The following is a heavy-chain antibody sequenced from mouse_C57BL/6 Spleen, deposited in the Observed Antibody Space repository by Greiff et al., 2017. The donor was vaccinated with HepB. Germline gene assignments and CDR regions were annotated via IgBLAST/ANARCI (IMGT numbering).Heavy chain of an antibody. D-gene: IGHD1-1*01. Sequence: EVKLMESGGGLVQPGGSMKLSCAASGFTFSDAWMDWVRQSPEKGLEWVAEIRNKANNHATYYAESVKGRFTISRDDSKSSVYLQMNSLRAEDTGIYYCTRYYGSPYAMDYWGQGTSVTVSS. J-gene: IGHJ4*01. V-gene: IGHV6-6*01. CDR3: TRYYGSPYAMDY. CDR2: IRNKANNHAT. CDR1: GFTFSDAW.